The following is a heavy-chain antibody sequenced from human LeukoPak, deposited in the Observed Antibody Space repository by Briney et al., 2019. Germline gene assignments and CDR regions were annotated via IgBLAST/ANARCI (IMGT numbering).Heavy chain of an antibody. CDR3: ARGIGTSYDSSRDAFDI. Sequence: SETLSLTCTVSAGSINSGDYYWSWIRQPAGKGLEWIGRIYSPGTNYNYNPSVKSRVTISIDTSKNQFSLKLTSVTAADTAVYYCARGIGTSYDSSRDAFDIWAKGQWSPSLQ. D-gene: IGHD3-22*01. V-gene: IGHV4-61*02. CDR2: IYSPGTN. CDR1: AGSINSGDYY. J-gene: IGHJ3*02.